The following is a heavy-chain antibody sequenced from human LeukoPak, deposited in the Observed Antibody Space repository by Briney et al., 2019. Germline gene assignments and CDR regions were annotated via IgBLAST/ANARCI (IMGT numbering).Heavy chain of an antibody. CDR2: INPNSGGT. D-gene: IGHD2-15*01. CDR1: GYTFTGYY. Sequence: ASVKVSCKASGYTFTGYYMHWVRQAPGQGLEWMGWINPNSGGTNYAQKFQGRVTMTRDTSISTAYMELSRLRSDDTAVYYCARDRWRITPHYGMDVWGQGTTVTVSS. V-gene: IGHV1-2*02. CDR3: ARDRWRITPHYGMDV. J-gene: IGHJ6*02.